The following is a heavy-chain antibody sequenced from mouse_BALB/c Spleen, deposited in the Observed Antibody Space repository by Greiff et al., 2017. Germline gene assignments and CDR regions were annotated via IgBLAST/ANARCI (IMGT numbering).Heavy chain of an antibody. CDR3: ARSRYYGSSYDFDV. J-gene: IGHJ1*01. Sequence: QVQLQQSGAELVRPGTSVKVSCKASGYAFTNYLIEWVKQRPGQGLEWIGVINPGSGGTNYNEKFKGKATLTADKSSSTAYMQLSSLTSDDSAVYFCARSRYYGSSYDFDVWGAGTTVTVSS. V-gene: IGHV1-54*01. CDR2: INPGSGGT. CDR1: GYAFTNYL. D-gene: IGHD1-1*01.